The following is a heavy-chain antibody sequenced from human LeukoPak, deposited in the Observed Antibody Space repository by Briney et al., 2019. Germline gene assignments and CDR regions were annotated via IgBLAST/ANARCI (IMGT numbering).Heavy chain of an antibody. CDR3: ARDRPPGYYTRYYYYGMDV. CDR2: IYCSGST. J-gene: IGHJ6*02. D-gene: IGHD3-22*01. Sequence: SETLSLTCTVSGGSISSYYWSWIRQPPGKGLEWIGYIYCSGSTNYNPSLKSRVTISVDTSKNQFSLKLSSVTAADTAVYYCARDRPPGYYTRYYYYGMDVWGQGTTATVSS. V-gene: IGHV4-59*12. CDR1: GGSISSYY.